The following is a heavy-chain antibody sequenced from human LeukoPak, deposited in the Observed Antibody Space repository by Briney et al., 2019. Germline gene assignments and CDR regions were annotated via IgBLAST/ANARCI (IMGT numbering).Heavy chain of an antibody. CDR1: GYSFTTYW. J-gene: IGHJ4*01. CDR3: ARRVVGPTATVDY. D-gene: IGHD1-26*01. Sequence: GESLKISCKGSGYSFTTYWIGWVRQMPGKGLEWMGIIYPGDSDTRYNPSFQGQVTISADKSISTAYLQWSSLKASDTAMYYCARRVVGPTATVDYWGHGTLVTVSS. V-gene: IGHV5-51*01. CDR2: IYPGDSDT.